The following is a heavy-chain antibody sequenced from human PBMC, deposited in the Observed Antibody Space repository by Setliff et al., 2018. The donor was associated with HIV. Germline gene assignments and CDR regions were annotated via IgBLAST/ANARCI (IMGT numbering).Heavy chain of an antibody. J-gene: IGHJ4*02. D-gene: IGHD1-1*01. V-gene: IGHV4-61*02. CDR3: ARRASVTNSDDY. CDR1: GGSMSSGSYF. CDR2: IYTSGST. Sequence: SETLSLTCTVSGGSMSSGSYFWSWIRQPAGKGLEWIGRIYTSGSTDYNPSLKSRLTISVDTPKNQFSLKLSSVTASDTAIYYCARRASVTNSDDYWGQGTLVTVSS.